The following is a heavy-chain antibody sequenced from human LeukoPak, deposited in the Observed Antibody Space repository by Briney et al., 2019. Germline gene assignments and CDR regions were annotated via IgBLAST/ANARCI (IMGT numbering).Heavy chain of an antibody. J-gene: IGHJ4*02. CDR2: FDPEDGET. CDR3: ATTLSRDIAAAGTGFDY. D-gene: IGHD6-13*01. Sequence: SVKVSCKVSGYTLTELSMHWVRKALGKGLEWMGGFDPEDGETIYAQKFQGRVTMTEDTSTDTAYMELSSLRSEDTAVYYCATTLSRDIAAAGTGFDYWGQGTLVTVSS. V-gene: IGHV1-24*01. CDR1: GYTLTELS.